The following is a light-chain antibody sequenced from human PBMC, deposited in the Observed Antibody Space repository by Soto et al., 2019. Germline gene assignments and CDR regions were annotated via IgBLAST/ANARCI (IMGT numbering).Light chain of an antibody. CDR2: INS. CDR1: RSNVGAPSD. CDR3: QSYDTSLSGSRV. J-gene: IGLJ2*01. Sequence: QSVLTQPPSLSGAPGQRVTISCTGSRSNVGAPSDVHWYQQLPGTAPKLLIYINSNRPSGVPDRFSGSKSGTSASLVITGLQAEDEADYYCQSYDTSLSGSRVFGGGTKLTVL. V-gene: IGLV1-40*01.